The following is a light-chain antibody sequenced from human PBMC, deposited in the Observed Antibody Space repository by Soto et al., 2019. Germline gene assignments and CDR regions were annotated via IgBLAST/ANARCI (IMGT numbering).Light chain of an antibody. V-gene: IGKV3D-15*01. J-gene: IGKJ4*01. CDR1: QSIGNH. Sequence: EIVVTQSPATLSVSPGERATLSCRASQSIGNHLAWYQQKPGQAPRLLISGASTRATTIPARFSGSGSGTDFTLTISSLQSGDFAVYYCQQYRAWPLSFGGGTKVEIK. CDR3: QQYRAWPLS. CDR2: GAS.